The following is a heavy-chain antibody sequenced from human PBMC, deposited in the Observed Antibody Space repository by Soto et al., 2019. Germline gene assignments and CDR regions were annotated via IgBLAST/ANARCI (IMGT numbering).Heavy chain of an antibody. J-gene: IGHJ4*02. CDR2: IYSNGTT. CDR3: ARASPPRLLWFGEV. D-gene: IGHD3-10*01. V-gene: IGHV4-30-4*01. CDR1: GGSIRSGDYY. Sequence: QVQLQESGPGLVKPSQTLSLTCTVSGGSIRSGDYYWSWIRQPPGKGLEWIGYIYSNGTTYYNPSLKSRVTISGDTSKNQFSLKLSSVTVADTAVYSCARASPPRLLWFGEVWGQGTLVTVSS.